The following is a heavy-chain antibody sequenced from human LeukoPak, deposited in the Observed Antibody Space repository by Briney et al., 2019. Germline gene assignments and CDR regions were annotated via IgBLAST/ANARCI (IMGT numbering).Heavy chain of an antibody. D-gene: IGHD5-24*01. V-gene: IGHV1-2*02. CDR3: ATDGWASGYNNHDAFDI. Sequence: ASVKVSCKASGYTFIGYYMHWVRQAPGQGLEWMGWINPNSGGTNYAQKFQGRVTMTRDTSISTAYMELSRLRSDDTAVYYCATDGWASGYNNHDAFDIWGQGTMVTVSS. CDR2: INPNSGGT. J-gene: IGHJ3*02. CDR1: GYTFIGYY.